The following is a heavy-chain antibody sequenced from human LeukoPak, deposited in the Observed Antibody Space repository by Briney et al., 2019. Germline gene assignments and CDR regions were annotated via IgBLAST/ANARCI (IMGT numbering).Heavy chain of an antibody. CDR3: ARRVGATLYNWFDP. V-gene: IGHV5-51*01. Sequence: GESLKISCRVSGYAFASYWIGWVRQMPGEGLEWMGIIYPGDFDTRYSPSFQGQVTISADKSISTAYLQWSSLKASDTAIYYCARRVGATLYNWFDPWGQGTLVTVSS. J-gene: IGHJ5*02. CDR1: GYAFASYW. CDR2: IYPGDFDT. D-gene: IGHD1-26*01.